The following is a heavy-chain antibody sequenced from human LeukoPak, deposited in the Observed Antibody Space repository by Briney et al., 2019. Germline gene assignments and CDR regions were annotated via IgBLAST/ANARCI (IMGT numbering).Heavy chain of an antibody. D-gene: IGHD3-9*01. CDR2: FSGSGGST. CDR3: AKDVLRYFDWSSSADYFDY. V-gene: IGHV3-23*01. J-gene: IGHJ4*02. CDR1: GFTFSSYA. Sequence: GGSLRLSCAASGFTFSSYAMSWVRQAPGKGLEWVSAFSGSGGSTYYADSVKGRFTISRDNSKNTLYLQMNSLRAEDTAVYYCAKDVLRYFDWSSSADYFDYWGQGTLVTVSS.